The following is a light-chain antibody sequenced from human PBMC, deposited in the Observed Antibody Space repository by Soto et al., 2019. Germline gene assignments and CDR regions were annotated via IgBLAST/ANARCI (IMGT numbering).Light chain of an antibody. CDR2: AAS. J-gene: IGKJ1*01. V-gene: IGKV1-27*01. Sequence: DIQMTQSPSSLSASVGDRVTITCRASQVISNDLAWYQQKPGKVPKLLIYAASTLQSGVPSRFSVSGSGTDFTLTISSLQPEDVATYYCQKYNSALQTFGQGTKVEIK. CDR1: QVISND. CDR3: QKYNSALQT.